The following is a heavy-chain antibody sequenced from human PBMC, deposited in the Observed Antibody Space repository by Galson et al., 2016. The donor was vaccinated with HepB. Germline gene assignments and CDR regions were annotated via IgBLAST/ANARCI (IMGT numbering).Heavy chain of an antibody. D-gene: IGHD6-13*01. J-gene: IGHJ4*02. CDR1: GFTFSTNS. Sequence: SLRLSCAASGFTFSTNSMNWVRQAPGKGLEWVSSISSGSAHKYYADSVKGRFTISRDNAKNSLYLQMNSLRVEDTAVYYCARGGGYSSGWYSFWGRGTLVTVSS. CDR2: ISSGSAHK. CDR3: ARGGGYSSGWYSF. V-gene: IGHV3-21*01.